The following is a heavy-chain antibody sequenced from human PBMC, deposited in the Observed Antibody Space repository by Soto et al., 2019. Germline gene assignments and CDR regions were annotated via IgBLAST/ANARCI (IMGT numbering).Heavy chain of an antibody. CDR3: ARDGGFYYGMDV. CDR2: IYYSGST. D-gene: IGHD3-3*01. CDR1: GGSICSYY. V-gene: IGHV4-59*01. J-gene: IGHJ6*02. Sequence: SETLSLTCTVSGGSICSYYWNWIRQPPGKGLEWIGYIYYSGSTNYNPSLKSRVTISVDTSKNQFSLKLSSVTAADTAVYYCARDGGFYYGMDVWSQGTSVTVSS.